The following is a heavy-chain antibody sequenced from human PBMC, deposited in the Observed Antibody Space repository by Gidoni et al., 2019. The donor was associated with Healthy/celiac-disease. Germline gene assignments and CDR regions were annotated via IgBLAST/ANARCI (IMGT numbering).Heavy chain of an antibody. Sequence: QGQLQESGPGLVKPSETLSLTCTVSGYSISSGYYWGWIRHPPGKGLEWIGSIYHSGSTYYNPSLKSRVTISVDTSKNQFSLKLSSVTAADTAVYYCARSSGYCSGGSCYADYYYGMDVWGQGTTVTVSS. CDR1: GYSISSGYY. J-gene: IGHJ6*02. D-gene: IGHD2-15*01. CDR2: IYHSGST. V-gene: IGHV4-38-2*02. CDR3: ARSSGYCSGGSCYADYYYGMDV.